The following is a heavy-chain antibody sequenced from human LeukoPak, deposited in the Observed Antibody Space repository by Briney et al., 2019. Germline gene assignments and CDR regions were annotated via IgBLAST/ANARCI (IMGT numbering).Heavy chain of an antibody. D-gene: IGHD3-3*01. CDR1: GGSISSYY. J-gene: IGHJ4*02. CDR3: ARVGEGSGYYYYFDY. CDR2: IYYSGST. V-gene: IGHV4-59*01. Sequence: PSETLSLTCTVSGGSISSYYWSWIRQPPGKGLEWIGYIYYSGSTNYNPSLKSRVTISVDTSKNQFSLKLSSVTAAVTAVYYCARVGEGSGYYYYFDYWGQGTLVTVSS.